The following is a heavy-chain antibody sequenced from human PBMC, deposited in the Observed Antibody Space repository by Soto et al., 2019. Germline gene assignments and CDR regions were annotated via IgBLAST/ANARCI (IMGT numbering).Heavy chain of an antibody. D-gene: IGHD3-10*01. CDR3: ARRVVRGGSVHIQQGPP. J-gene: IGHJ3*01. CDR2: INSDGSST. CDR1: GFTFSSYW. V-gene: IGHV3-74*01. Sequence: GGSLRLSCAASGFTFSSYWMHWVRQAPGKGLVWVSRINSDGSSTSYADSVKGRFTISRDNAKNTLYLQMNSLRAEDTAVYYCARRVVRGGSVHIQQGPPWGQGTMVTVSS.